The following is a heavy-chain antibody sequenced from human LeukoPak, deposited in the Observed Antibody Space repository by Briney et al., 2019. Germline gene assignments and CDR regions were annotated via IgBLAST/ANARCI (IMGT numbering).Heavy chain of an antibody. CDR1: GGPISSGDYY. CDR2: IYYCGST. J-gene: IGHJ5*02. D-gene: IGHD3-22*01. Sequence: SETLSLTCTVSGGPISSGDYYWSWIRQPPGKGLEWIGYIYYCGSTYYNPSLKSRVTISVDTSKNQFSLKLRSVTAADTAVYYCAREREDYYDSSGYKTWGQGTLVTVSS. V-gene: IGHV4-30-4*01. CDR3: AREREDYYDSSGYKT.